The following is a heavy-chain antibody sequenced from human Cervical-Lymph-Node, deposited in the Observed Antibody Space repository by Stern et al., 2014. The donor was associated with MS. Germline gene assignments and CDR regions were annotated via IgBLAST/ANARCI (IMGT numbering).Heavy chain of an antibody. CDR1: GGSITSGEYY. J-gene: IGHJ3*02. CDR2: IYYSGST. D-gene: IGHD3-10*01. Sequence: HVQLQESGPGLVKPSQTLSLTCTISGGSITSGEYYWNWIRQHPGKGLEWIGYIYYSGSTDYNPSLKRRVIISMDTSKTQFSLKLRSVTAADTAVFYCARGRQYYYASGSSPPDAFDIGGQGTMVTVSS. V-gene: IGHV4-31*03. CDR3: ARGRQYYYASGSSPPDAFDI.